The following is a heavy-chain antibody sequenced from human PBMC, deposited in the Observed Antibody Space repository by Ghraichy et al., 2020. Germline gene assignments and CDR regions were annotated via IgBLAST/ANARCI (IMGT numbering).Heavy chain of an antibody. Sequence: GGSLRLSCAASGFTFSSYGMHWVRQAPGKGLEWVAVIWYDGSNKYYADSVKGRFTISRDNSKNTLYLQMNSLRAEDTAVYYCARGALRFLGPEWFFQHWGQGTLVTVSS. CDR1: GFTFSSYG. D-gene: IGHD3-3*01. CDR3: ARGALRFLGPEWFFQH. CDR2: IWYDGSNK. V-gene: IGHV3-33*01. J-gene: IGHJ1*01.